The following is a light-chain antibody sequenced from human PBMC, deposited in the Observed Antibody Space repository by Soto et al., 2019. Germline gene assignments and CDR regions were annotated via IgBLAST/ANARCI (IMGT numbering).Light chain of an antibody. J-gene: IGLJ1*01. CDR1: DVGGKS. Sequence: SYELTQPHSVSVAPGQTATISCGGDDVGGKSVQWYQQKPGQAPVLVLYDARDRPSGIPERFSGSNSGNTATLTISWVEAGDEADFYCQVWDTTTDQYIFGSGTKSPS. CDR2: DAR. CDR3: QVWDTTTDQYI. V-gene: IGLV3-21*02.